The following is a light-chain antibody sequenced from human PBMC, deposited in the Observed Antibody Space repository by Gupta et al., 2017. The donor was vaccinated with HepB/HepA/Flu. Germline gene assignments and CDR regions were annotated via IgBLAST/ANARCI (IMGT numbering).Light chain of an antibody. CDR2: LNSDGSH. J-gene: IGLJ3*02. Sequence: QLVLTQPLSASTAPRASVKLTCTLSSGHSSYAIAWHQQQPEKGPRYLMKLNSDGSHSKGDGIPDRFSGSSSGAERYLTISSLQSEDEADYYCQTWGTGIHWVFGGGTKLTVL. CDR1: SGHSSYA. CDR3: QTWGTGIHWV. V-gene: IGLV4-69*01.